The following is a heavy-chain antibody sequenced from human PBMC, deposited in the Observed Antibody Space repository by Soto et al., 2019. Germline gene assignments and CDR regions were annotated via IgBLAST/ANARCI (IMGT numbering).Heavy chain of an antibody. J-gene: IGHJ4*02. CDR2: IYSDSTGGST. CDR3: AKDRRAGGNSAFYFDF. Sequence: GGSLRLSCAVSGFSVNTHYMTWVRQAPGKGLEWVSLIYSDSTGGSTYYADSVKGRFTISSDNSHNTLYLQVHSLTAEDTAVYYCAKDRRAGGNSAFYFDFWGQGAQVTVSS. CDR1: GFSVNTHY. D-gene: IGHD3-16*01. V-gene: IGHV3-53*01.